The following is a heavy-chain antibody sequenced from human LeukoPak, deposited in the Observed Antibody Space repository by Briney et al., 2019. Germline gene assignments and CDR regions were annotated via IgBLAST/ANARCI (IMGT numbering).Heavy chain of an antibody. Sequence: ASVKVSCKASGYTFTSYGVSWVRQAPGQGLEWLGWITADNGNTNYAQKLQGRVTITADESTSTAYMELSSLRSEDTAVYYCASYPKLPYYFDYWGQGTLVTVSS. D-gene: IGHD1-7*01. CDR3: ASYPKLPYYFDY. CDR1: GYTFTSYG. V-gene: IGHV1-18*01. J-gene: IGHJ4*02. CDR2: ITADNGNT.